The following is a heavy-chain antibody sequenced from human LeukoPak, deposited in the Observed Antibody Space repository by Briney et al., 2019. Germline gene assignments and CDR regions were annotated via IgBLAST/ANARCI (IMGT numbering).Heavy chain of an antibody. V-gene: IGHV4-34*01. CDR3: ARGLGYCSSTSCYFDY. CDR2: INHSGST. Sequence: PSETLSLTCAVYGGSFSGYYWSWTRQPPGKGLEWIGEINHSGSTNYNPSLKSRVTISVDTSKNQFSLKLSSVTAADTAVYYCARGLGYCSSTSCYFDYWGQGTLVTVSS. J-gene: IGHJ4*02. CDR1: GGSFSGYY. D-gene: IGHD2-2*01.